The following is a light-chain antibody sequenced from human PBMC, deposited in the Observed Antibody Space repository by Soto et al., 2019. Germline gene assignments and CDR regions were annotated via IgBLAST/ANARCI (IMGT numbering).Light chain of an antibody. CDR3: SSYTSSARVV. V-gene: IGLV2-14*01. Sequence: QSALTQPASVSGSPGQSITISCTGTSSDVGGYNYVSWYQQHPGKAPKLMIYEVSNRPSGVSNRFSGSKSGNTASLTIFGLQAEDEADYYCSSYTSSARVVFGGGTKVTVL. CDR2: EVS. CDR1: SSDVGGYNY. J-gene: IGLJ2*01.